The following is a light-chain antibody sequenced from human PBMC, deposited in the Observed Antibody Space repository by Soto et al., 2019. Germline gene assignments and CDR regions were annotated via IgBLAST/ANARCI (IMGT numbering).Light chain of an antibody. J-gene: IGKJ1*01. V-gene: IGKV1-39*01. CDR1: QSISSY. Sequence: DIQMTQSPSSLSASVGDRVTITCRASQSISSYLNWYQQKPWKAPKLLFYAASSLQSGVPSRFSGSGSGTDFTLTISSLQPEDFATYYCQPSYSTSWTFGHGTKVEIK. CDR2: AAS. CDR3: QPSYSTSWT.